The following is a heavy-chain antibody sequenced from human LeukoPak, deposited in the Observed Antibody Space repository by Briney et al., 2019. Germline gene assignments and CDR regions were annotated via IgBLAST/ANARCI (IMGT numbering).Heavy chain of an antibody. D-gene: IGHD2-15*01. V-gene: IGHV1-18*01. Sequence: ASVKVSCKASGYTFTSYGISWVRQAPGQGLEWMGWISAYNGNTNYAQKLQGRVTMTTDTSTSTAYMGLRSLRSDDTAVYYRARDDALLGAAYYFDYWGQGTLVTVSS. CDR1: GYTFTSYG. J-gene: IGHJ4*02. CDR2: ISAYNGNT. CDR3: ARDDALLGAAYYFDY.